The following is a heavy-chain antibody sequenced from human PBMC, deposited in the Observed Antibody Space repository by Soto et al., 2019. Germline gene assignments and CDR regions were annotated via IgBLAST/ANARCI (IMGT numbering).Heavy chain of an antibody. Sequence: QVQLVQSGTEVKKPGSSVKVSCKASGGTFSRSGFHWVRQAPGQGLEWMGMIVPSVDTANYAQKFQARVTISADQFASTVYMELRRLRSEYTAVYYCARCPQPPDTADPYAVDVWGQGTRVIVSS. D-gene: IGHD5-18*01. CDR3: ARCPQPPDTADPYAVDV. V-gene: IGHV1-69*18. CDR2: IVPSVDTA. CDR1: GGTFSRSG. J-gene: IGHJ6*02.